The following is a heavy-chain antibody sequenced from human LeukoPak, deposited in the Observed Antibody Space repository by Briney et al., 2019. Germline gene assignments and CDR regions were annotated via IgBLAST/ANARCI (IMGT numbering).Heavy chain of an antibody. V-gene: IGHV3-21*01. Sequence: PGGSLRLSCAASGFTFSSYSMNWVRQAPGKGLEWVSSISSSSSYIYYADSVKGRFTISRDNAKNSLYLQMNSLRAEDTAVYYCASEVITFGGVIVLPFDYWGQGTLVTVSS. CDR3: ASEVITFGGVIVLPFDY. CDR1: GFTFSSYS. CDR2: ISSSSSYI. J-gene: IGHJ4*02. D-gene: IGHD3-16*02.